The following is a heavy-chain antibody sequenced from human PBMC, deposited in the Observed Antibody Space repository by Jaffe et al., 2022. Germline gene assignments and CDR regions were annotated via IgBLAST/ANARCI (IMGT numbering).Heavy chain of an antibody. CDR1: GFTFNTFD. CDR2: ISGRDDST. Sequence: EVQLLQSGGGLVQPGESLRLSCAASGFTFNTFDMSWVRQAPGKGLEWVSFISGRDDSTHYLDSVMGRFTVSRDISQNTLYLQMNSLRLEDTALYFCVKGGWLDYWGQGSLVTVSS. V-gene: IGHV3-23*01. J-gene: IGHJ4*02. D-gene: IGHD6-19*01. CDR3: VKGGWLDY.